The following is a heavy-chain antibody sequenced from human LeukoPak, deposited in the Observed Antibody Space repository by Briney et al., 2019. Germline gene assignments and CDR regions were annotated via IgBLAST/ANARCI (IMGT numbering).Heavy chain of an antibody. Sequence: GGSLRLSCAASGFTFSSYWMSWVRQAPGKGLEWVANIKQDGSEKYYVDSVKGRFTISRDNAKNSLYLQMNSLRAEDTAVYYCTRVGSRNWFDPWGQGTLVTVSS. V-gene: IGHV3-7*01. CDR2: IKQDGSEK. J-gene: IGHJ5*02. D-gene: IGHD2-15*01. CDR3: TRVGSRNWFDP. CDR1: GFTFSSYW.